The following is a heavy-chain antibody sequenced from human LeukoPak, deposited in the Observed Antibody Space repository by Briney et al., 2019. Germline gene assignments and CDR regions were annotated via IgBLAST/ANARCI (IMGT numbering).Heavy chain of an antibody. V-gene: IGHV3-7*01. CDR1: GFTFSSYW. CDR2: IKQDGSEK. Sequence: GGSLRLSCAASGFTFSSYWMSWVRQAPGKGLEWVANIKQDGSEKYYVDSVKGRFTISRDNAKSSLYLQMNSLRAEDTAVYYCARRGDDYGDYGVDYWGQGTLVTVSS. CDR3: ARRGDDYGDYGVDY. D-gene: IGHD4-17*01. J-gene: IGHJ4*02.